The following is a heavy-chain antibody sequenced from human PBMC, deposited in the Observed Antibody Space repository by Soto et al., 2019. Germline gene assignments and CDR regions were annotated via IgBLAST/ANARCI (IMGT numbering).Heavy chain of an antibody. V-gene: IGHV1-69*05. J-gene: IGHJ4*02. D-gene: IGHD2-15*01. Sequence: ASVKVSCKASGGTFSSYAISWVRQAPGQGLEWFGLIIPFFGTANYAQKLQGRVTFTTYSLTSTAYMELRSLRSDDTAVYYCARRGAYCSGGTCYHFDYWGQGTLVTVSS. CDR2: IIPFFGTA. CDR1: GGTFSSYA. CDR3: ARRGAYCSGGTCYHFDY.